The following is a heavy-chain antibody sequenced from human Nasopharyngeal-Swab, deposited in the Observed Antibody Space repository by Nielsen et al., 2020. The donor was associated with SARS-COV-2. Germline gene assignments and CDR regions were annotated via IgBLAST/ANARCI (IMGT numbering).Heavy chain of an antibody. CDR2: INHSGST. CDR1: GGSISSYY. D-gene: IGHD6-19*01. Sequence: SETLSLTCTVSGGSISSYYWSWIRQPPGKGLEWIGEINHSGSTNYNPSLKSRVTISVDTSKNQFSLKLSSVTAADTAVYYCARGALAVAGKRVWYFDLWGRGTLVTVSS. CDR3: ARGALAVAGKRVWYFDL. J-gene: IGHJ2*01. V-gene: IGHV4-34*01.